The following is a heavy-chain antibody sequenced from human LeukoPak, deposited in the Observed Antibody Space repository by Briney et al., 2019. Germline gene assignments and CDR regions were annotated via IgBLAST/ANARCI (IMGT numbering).Heavy chain of an antibody. V-gene: IGHV1-24*01. CDR1: GFTLTELS. J-gene: IGHJ5*02. CDR3: ATSWVVAADNWFGP. Sequence: ASVKVSCKVSGFTLTELSMHWVRQAPGKGLEWMGGFDPEDGETIYAQKFQGRVTMTEDTSTDPAYMELSSLRSEDTAVYYCATSWVVAADNWFGPWGQGTLVTVSS. CDR2: FDPEDGET. D-gene: IGHD2-15*01.